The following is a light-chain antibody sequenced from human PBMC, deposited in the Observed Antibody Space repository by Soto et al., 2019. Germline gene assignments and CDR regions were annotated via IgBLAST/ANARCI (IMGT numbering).Light chain of an antibody. J-gene: IGLJ1*01. CDR2: GNN. CDR1: SPNIGAGYE. V-gene: IGLV1-40*01. Sequence: QSVLTQPSSVSGGPGQRVTISCTGSSPNIGAGYEVHWYQQLPGTAPKLLIYGNNNRPSGVPDRFSGSKSGTSASLAITGLQAEDEADYYCQSYDSSLSGYVFGTGTKVTVL. CDR3: QSYDSSLSGYV.